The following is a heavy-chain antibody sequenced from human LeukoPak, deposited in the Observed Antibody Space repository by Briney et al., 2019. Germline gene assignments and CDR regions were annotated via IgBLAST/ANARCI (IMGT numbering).Heavy chain of an antibody. CDR3: AKAYPPSGVAGTIFDY. CDR1: GFTFSSYA. Sequence: GGSLRLSCAASGFTFSSYAMSWARQAPGKGLEWVSAISGSGGSTYYADSVKGRFTISRDNSKNTLYLQMNSLRAEDTAVYYCAKAYPPSGVAGTIFDYWGQGTLVTVSS. CDR2: ISGSGGST. J-gene: IGHJ4*02. D-gene: IGHD6-19*01. V-gene: IGHV3-23*01.